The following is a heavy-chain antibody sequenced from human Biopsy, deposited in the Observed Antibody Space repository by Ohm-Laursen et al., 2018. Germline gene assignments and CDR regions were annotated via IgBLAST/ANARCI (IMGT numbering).Heavy chain of an antibody. CDR1: GGSISSDY. CDR2: IYYSGST. Sequence: GTLSLTCTVSGGSISSDYRSWIRQTPGKGLEWIGYIYYSGSTNYNPSLKSRVTISVDTSKNQFSLRLNSVTAADTAVYYRARATNSTGWPYYYFYGMDVWGQGTTVTVSS. J-gene: IGHJ6*02. V-gene: IGHV4-59*01. D-gene: IGHD2/OR15-2a*01. CDR3: ARATNSTGWPYYYFYGMDV.